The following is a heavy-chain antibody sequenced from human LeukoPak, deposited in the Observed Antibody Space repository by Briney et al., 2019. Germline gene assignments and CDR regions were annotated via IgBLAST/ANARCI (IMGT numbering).Heavy chain of an antibody. D-gene: IGHD3-3*01. J-gene: IGHJ4*02. CDR3: AKDTRDWSGYYTGYGY. CDR1: GFTFSDYY. Sequence: GGSLRLSCAASGFTFSDYYMSWIRQAPGKGLEWVSYISSSGSTICYADSVKGRFTISRDNAKNSLYLQMNNLRAEDTAVYYCAKDTRDWSGYYTGYGYWGQGTLVTVSS. CDR2: ISSSGSTI. V-gene: IGHV3-11*01.